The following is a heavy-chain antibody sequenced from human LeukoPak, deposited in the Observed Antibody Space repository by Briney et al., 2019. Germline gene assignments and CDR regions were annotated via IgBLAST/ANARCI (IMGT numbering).Heavy chain of an antibody. Sequence: SETLSLTCTVSGGSISSYYWSWIRQPPGKGLEWIGYIYTSGSTNYNPSLKSRVTISVDTSKNQFSLKLSSVTAADTAVYCCARQLTTVTTEGWFDPWGQGTLVTVSS. J-gene: IGHJ5*02. CDR2: IYTSGST. CDR3: ARQLTTVTTEGWFDP. CDR1: GGSISSYY. D-gene: IGHD4-11*01. V-gene: IGHV4-4*09.